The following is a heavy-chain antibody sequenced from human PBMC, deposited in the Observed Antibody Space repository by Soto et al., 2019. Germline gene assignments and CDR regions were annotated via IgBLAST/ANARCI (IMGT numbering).Heavy chain of an antibody. CDR1: GGTFSSYA. CDR3: ARDPGRVAGTSHISCEYFQR. Sequence: SVKVSCKASGGTFSSYAISWVRQAPGQGLEWMGGIIPIFGTANYAQKFQGRVTITADESTSTAYMELSSLRSEDTAVYYCARDPGRVAGTSHISCEYFQRWGQGTLVAVSS. J-gene: IGHJ1*01. CDR2: IIPIFGTA. V-gene: IGHV1-69*13. D-gene: IGHD6-19*01.